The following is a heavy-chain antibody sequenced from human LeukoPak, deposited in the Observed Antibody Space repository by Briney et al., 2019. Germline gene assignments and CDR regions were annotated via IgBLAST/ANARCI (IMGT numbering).Heavy chain of an antibody. J-gene: IGHJ6*02. CDR1: GFTFSNAW. Sequence: GGSLRLSCAASGFTFSNAWMSWVRQAPGKGLEWVALISSDGTNKYYADSVKGRFTISRDNSKNTLYLQMNSLRGEDTAVYYCVKVLVTYTVDVWGQGTTVTVSS. D-gene: IGHD2/OR15-2a*01. CDR2: ISSDGTNK. CDR3: VKVLVTYTVDV. V-gene: IGHV3-30*18.